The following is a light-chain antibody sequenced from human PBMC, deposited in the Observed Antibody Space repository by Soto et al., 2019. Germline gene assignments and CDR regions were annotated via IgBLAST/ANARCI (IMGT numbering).Light chain of an antibody. CDR1: SSNIGSNT. CDR2: SNS. V-gene: IGLV1-44*01. Sequence: QAVVTHPPSASGTLGQRVTISCSGSSSNIGSNTVNWYQQLPGTAPKLLIYSNSQRPSGVPARFSGSKSGTSASLAISGLQSEDEADYYCAAWDDSLNGWVFGGGTQLTVL. CDR3: AAWDDSLNGWV. J-gene: IGLJ3*02.